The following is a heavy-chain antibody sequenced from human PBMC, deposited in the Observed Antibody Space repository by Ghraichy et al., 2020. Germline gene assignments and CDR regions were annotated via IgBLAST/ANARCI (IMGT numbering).Heavy chain of an antibody. CDR3: AREQVAGTENYGMDV. CDR1: GYSFSDYY. CDR2: INPNSGGT. Sequence: ASVKVSCKASGYSFSDYYMHWVRQAPGQGLEWMGWINPNSGGTNYAQHLQGRVTMTRDTSISTAYMELSRLTSDDTAVYYCAREQVAGTENYGMDVWGQGTTVTVSS. J-gene: IGHJ6*02. V-gene: IGHV1-2*02. D-gene: IGHD6-19*01.